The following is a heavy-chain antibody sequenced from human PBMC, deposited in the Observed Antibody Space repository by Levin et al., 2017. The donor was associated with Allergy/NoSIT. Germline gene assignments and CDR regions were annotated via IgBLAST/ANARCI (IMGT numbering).Heavy chain of an antibody. J-gene: IGHJ4*02. Sequence: GGSLRLSCAASGFTFDDYAMHWVRQAPGKGLEWVSLISWDGGSTYYADSVKGRFTISRDNSKNSLYLQMNSLRAEDTALYYCAKDIGRGGYAHFDYWGQGTLVTVSS. CDR3: AKDIGRGGYAHFDY. D-gene: IGHD1-1*01. V-gene: IGHV3-43D*04. CDR2: ISWDGGST. CDR1: GFTFDDYA.